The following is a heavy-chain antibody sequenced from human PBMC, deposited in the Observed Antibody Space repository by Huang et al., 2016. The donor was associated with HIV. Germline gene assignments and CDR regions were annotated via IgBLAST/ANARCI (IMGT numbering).Heavy chain of an antibody. CDR3: ARGVPALGIRGRYYFDS. D-gene: IGHD7-27*01. V-gene: IGHV1-18*04. CDR1: GYNFVSYT. Sequence: QVHLVQSGAEVKKPGASVRVSCKTSGYNFVSYTIAWVRQAPGQGLEWMGWISEYSGNRNYAQNFQVRVSMTTDRSTSTAYMELRSLRPDDTAVYYCARGVPALGIRGRYYFDSWGQGTLVTVSS. J-gene: IGHJ4*02. CDR2: ISEYSGNR.